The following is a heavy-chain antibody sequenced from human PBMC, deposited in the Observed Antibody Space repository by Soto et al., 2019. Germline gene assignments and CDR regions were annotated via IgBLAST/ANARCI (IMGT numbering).Heavy chain of an antibody. CDR2: ITPFNGNT. CDR3: AREDPLTGELY. CDR1: GYTFTYRY. V-gene: IGHV1-45*02. J-gene: IGHJ4*02. Sequence: GASVKVSCKASGYTFTYRYLHWVRQAPGQALEWMGWITPFNGNTNYAQKFQDRVTITRDRSMSTAYMELSSLRSEDTAMYYCAREDPLTGELYWGKGTLVTVSS. D-gene: IGHD7-27*01.